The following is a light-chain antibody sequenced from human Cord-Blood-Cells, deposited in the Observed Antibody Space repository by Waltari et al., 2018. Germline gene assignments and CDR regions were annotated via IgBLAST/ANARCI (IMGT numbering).Light chain of an antibody. CDR3: QQYNSYWT. V-gene: IGKV1-5*01. CDR1: QSISSW. J-gene: IGKJ1*01. Sequence: DIQMTQSPSTLSASVGDRVTITCRASQSISSWLAWYQQKPGKAPKLLIYDSSSLESGAPSSFSGSGSGTEFTLTISILPPDYFATYYCQQYNSYWTFGQGTKVEIK. CDR2: DSS.